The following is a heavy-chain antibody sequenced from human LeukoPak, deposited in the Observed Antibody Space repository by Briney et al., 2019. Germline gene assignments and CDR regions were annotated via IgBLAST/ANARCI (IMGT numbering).Heavy chain of an antibody. CDR1: GFTFDDYA. CDR2: ISWNSGSI. J-gene: IGHJ4*02. D-gene: IGHD5-24*01. V-gene: IGHV3-9*01. Sequence: GGSLRLSCAASGFTFDDYAMHWVRQAPGKGLEWVSGISWNSGSIGYADSVKGRFTISRDNAKNSLYLQMNSLRAEDTALYYCAKDRRRLQGSWLYFDYWGQGTLVTVSS. CDR3: AKDRRRLQGSWLYFDY.